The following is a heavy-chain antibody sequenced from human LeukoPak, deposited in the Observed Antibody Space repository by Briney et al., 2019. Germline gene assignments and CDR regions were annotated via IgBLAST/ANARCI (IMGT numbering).Heavy chain of an antibody. Sequence: ASVKVSCKASGYTFTGYYIHWVRQAPAQGLEWMGRINPNSGGTSYAQKFQGRVTVTRDTSITTAYMELSRLRSDDTAVYYCAREPDYGDFALPDYRGQGTLVTVSS. CDR3: AREPDYGDFALPDY. V-gene: IGHV1-2*02. CDR2: INPNSGGT. J-gene: IGHJ4*02. D-gene: IGHD4-17*01. CDR1: GYTFTGYY.